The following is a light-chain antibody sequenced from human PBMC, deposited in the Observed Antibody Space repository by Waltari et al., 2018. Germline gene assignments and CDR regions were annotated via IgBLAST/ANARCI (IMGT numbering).Light chain of an antibody. CDR3: QQYNSHWT. V-gene: IGKV1-5*01. Sequence: DIQMTQSPSTLSASVGDRVTITCRASQSVNTWLAWYQQKPGKAPNLLTYDASSLESGVPSRFSGSGSGTEFTLTISSLQPDDSASYYCQQYNSHWTIGQGTKVEIK. J-gene: IGKJ1*01. CDR2: DAS. CDR1: QSVNTW.